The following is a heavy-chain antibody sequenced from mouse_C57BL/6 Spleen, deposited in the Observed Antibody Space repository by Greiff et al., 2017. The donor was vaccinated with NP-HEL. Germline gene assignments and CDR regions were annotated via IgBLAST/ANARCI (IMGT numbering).Heavy chain of an antibody. D-gene: IGHD2-2*01. CDR1: GFTFSSYG. Sequence: EVHLVESGGDLVKPGGSLKLSCAASGFTFSSYGMSWVRQTPDKRLEWVATISSGGSYTYYPDSVKGRFTISRDNAKNTLYLQMSSLKSEDTAMYYCARHGVMVTTWDYWGQGTSVTVSS. CDR2: ISSGGSYT. J-gene: IGHJ4*01. CDR3: ARHGVMVTTWDY. V-gene: IGHV5-6*01.